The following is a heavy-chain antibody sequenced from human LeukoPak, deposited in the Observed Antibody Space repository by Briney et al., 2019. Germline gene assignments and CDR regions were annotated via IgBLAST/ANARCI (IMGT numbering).Heavy chain of an antibody. J-gene: IGHJ4*02. CDR2: IYYSGST. V-gene: IGHV4-31*03. CDR1: GGSISSGGYY. Sequence: PSETLSLTCTVSGGSISSGGYYWSWIRQHPGKGLEWIGYIYYSGSTYYNPSLKSRVTISVDTSKNQFSLKLSSVTAADTAVYYCARVGIYLVRGVRTYYFDYWGQGTLVTVSS. D-gene: IGHD3-10*01. CDR3: ARVGIYLVRGVRTYYFDY.